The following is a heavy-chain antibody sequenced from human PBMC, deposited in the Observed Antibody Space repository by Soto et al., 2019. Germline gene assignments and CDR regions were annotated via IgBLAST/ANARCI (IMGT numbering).Heavy chain of an antibody. D-gene: IGHD3-9*01. J-gene: IGHJ6*02. V-gene: IGHV3-23*01. Sequence: PGGSLRLSCAASGFTFSSYAMSWVRQAPGKGLEWVSAISGRGGSTYYADSVKGRFTISRDNSKNTLYLQMNSLRAEDTAVYYCAKEVYDILTGYYGPYYYYGMDVWGQGTTVTVSS. CDR2: ISGRGGST. CDR3: AKEVYDILTGYYGPYYYYGMDV. CDR1: GFTFSSYA.